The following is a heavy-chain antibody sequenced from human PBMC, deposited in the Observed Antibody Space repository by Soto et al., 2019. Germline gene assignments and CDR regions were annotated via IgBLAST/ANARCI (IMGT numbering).Heavy chain of an antibody. CDR3: SRDVVVGAKALNY. CDR1: GFTFSNYW. D-gene: IGHD2-15*01. Sequence: AGGSLRLSCAASGFTFSNYWMTWVRQAPGKGLEWVANIKEDGSEKHYVDSVKGRFTTSRDNAKNSLYLQMNSLRVEDTAVYFCSRDVVVGAKALNYWGQGALVTVSS. CDR2: IKEDGSEK. J-gene: IGHJ4*02. V-gene: IGHV3-7*01.